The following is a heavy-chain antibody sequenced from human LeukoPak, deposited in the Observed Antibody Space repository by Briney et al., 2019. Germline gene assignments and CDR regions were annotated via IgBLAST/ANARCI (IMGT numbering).Heavy chain of an antibody. CDR2: ISVSDETT. D-gene: IGHD4-17*01. Sequence: PGWSLRLSCPTSRFTFSTYGMSWVRQAPGRGLEGVLGISVSDETTYYPDSVKGRFTISRGNSESPLFLQMTLLKAEDTAVYYCAKRGMTTVTRPYFDNWGQGTLVTVSS. J-gene: IGHJ4*02. CDR1: RFTFSTYG. CDR3: AKRGMTTVTRPYFDN. V-gene: IGHV3-23*01.